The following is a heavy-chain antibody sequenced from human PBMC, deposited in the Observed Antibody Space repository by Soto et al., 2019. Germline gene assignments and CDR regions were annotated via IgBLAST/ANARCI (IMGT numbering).Heavy chain of an antibody. Sequence: GGSLRLSCAASGFTFTRYSMNWVRQAPGKGLEWVSSISSTTNYIYYGDSMKGRFTISRDNAKNSLYLEMNSLRAEDTAVYYCARESEDLSSNFDYWGQGTLVTVSS. CDR3: ARESEDLSSNFDY. J-gene: IGHJ4*02. CDR2: ISSTTNYI. CDR1: GFTFTRYS. V-gene: IGHV3-21*06.